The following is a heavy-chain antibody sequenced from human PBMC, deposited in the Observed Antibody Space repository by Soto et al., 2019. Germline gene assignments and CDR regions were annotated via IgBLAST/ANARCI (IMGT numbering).Heavy chain of an antibody. CDR2: ISYDGSNK. CDR1: GFTFSSYA. D-gene: IGHD6-19*01. V-gene: IGHV3-30-3*01. CDR3: AVAAHFDY. J-gene: IGHJ4*02. Sequence: GGSLRLSCAASGFTFSSYAMHWVRQAPGKGLEWVAVISYDGSNKYYADSVKGRFTISRDNSKNTLYLQMNSLRAEDTAVYYSAVAAHFDYWGQGTLVTVSS.